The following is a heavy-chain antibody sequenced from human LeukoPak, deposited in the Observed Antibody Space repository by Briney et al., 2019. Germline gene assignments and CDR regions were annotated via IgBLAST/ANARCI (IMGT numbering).Heavy chain of an antibody. D-gene: IGHD6-13*01. CDR1: GFTFSNSA. CDR3: ARARLAAAGPYYYGMDV. Sequence: GGSLRLSCAASGFTFSNSAMSWVRQAPGKGLEWVSYISSSGSTIYYADSVKGRFTISRDNAKNSLYLQMNSLRAEDTAVYYCARARLAAAGPYYYGMDVWGQGTTVTVSS. J-gene: IGHJ6*02. CDR2: ISSSGSTI. V-gene: IGHV3-48*03.